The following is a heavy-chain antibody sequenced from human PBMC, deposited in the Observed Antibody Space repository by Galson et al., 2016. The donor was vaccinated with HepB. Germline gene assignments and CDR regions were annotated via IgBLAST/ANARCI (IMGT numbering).Heavy chain of an antibody. J-gene: IGHJ6*02. Sequence: ETLSLTCTVSGGSVSSGNYYWSWIRQPPGKGLEWIGSIHYSGTTNHNPSLESRVTISLDTSENQFSLKLDSVTAADTAIYYCARAAVFYDFFRLDVWGQGTTVTVAS. D-gene: IGHD3-3*01. V-gene: IGHV4-61*01. CDR2: IHYSGTT. CDR1: GGSVSSGNYY. CDR3: ARAAVFYDFFRLDV.